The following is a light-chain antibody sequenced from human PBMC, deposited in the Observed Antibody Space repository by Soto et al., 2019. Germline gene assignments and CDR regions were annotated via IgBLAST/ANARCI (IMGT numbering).Light chain of an antibody. CDR1: QTVINTY. CDR2: DAS. CDR3: QQYGTSPWT. J-gene: IGKJ1*01. V-gene: IGKV3-20*01. Sequence: EIVLTQSPGTLSLSPGERATLSCRASQTVINTYVAWYQQKPGQAPRLLIYDASTMATGIPDRFSGSGSGTDFTLTISRLGPEDFAVYYCQQYGTSPWTFGQGTKVDIK.